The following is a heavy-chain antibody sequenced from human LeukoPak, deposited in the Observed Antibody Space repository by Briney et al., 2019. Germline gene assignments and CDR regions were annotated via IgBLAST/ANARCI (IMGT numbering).Heavy chain of an antibody. J-gene: IGHJ5*02. V-gene: IGHV3-30-3*01. D-gene: IGHD5-12*01. Sequence: WGSLCLTCAASGFSFSTYGLHCVCQAPGKGLEWVAAISYDGSRKYYADSVKGRFTISRDNSKTTLYLQMNSLRVEDTAFYICAYDPDVNGFDHWGQGTLVTVSS. CDR3: AYDPDVNGFDH. CDR2: ISYDGSRK. CDR1: GFSFSTYG.